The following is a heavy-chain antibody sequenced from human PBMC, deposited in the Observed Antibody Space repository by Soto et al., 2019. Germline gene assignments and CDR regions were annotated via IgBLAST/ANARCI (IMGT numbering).Heavy chain of an antibody. CDR2: INAGNGNT. CDR3: ARGLFRSSGLNWFDP. CDR1: GYTFTSYA. V-gene: IGHV1-3*01. J-gene: IGHJ5*02. Sequence: ASVKVSCKASGYTFTSYAMHWVRQAPGQRLEWMGWINAGNGNTKYSQKFQGRVTITRDTSASTAYMELSSLRSEDTAVYYCARGLFRSSGLNWFDPWGQGTLVTVSS. D-gene: IGHD6-19*01.